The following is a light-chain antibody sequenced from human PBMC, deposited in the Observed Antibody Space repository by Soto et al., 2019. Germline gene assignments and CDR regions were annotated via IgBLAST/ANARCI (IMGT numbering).Light chain of an antibody. Sequence: EIVMSQSPATLSVSPGERATLTCRASQSVSTNLAWYQQKPGQAPRLLIYNALTRATGIPARFSGSGSGTEFTLTISSLQSEDFALYYCQQYNNWPPITFGQGTRLEIK. V-gene: IGKV3-15*01. CDR3: QQYNNWPPIT. CDR2: NAL. CDR1: QSVSTN. J-gene: IGKJ5*01.